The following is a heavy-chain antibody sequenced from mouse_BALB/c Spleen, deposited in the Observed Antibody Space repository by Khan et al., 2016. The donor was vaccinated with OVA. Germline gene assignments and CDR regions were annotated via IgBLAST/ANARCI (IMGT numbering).Heavy chain of an antibody. J-gene: IGHJ3*01. Sequence: VQLQQSGAELAKPGASVKMSCKASGYTFTAYWVHWVKPRPGQGLVWIGYIDPSTDYPEYNQRFKDQATLTTDKSSSTAYMQLISLTSEDSAVYYCARRGRYGIFAYWGQGTLVTVSA. CDR3: ARRGRYGIFAY. CDR2: IDPSTDYP. D-gene: IGHD2-1*01. CDR1: GYTFTAYW. V-gene: IGHV1-7*01.